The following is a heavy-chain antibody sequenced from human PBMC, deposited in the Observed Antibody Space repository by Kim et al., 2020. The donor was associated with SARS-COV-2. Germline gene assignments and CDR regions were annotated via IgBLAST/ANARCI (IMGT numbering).Heavy chain of an antibody. J-gene: IGHJ5*02. CDR1: GFTFSDYY. D-gene: IGHD6-13*01. CDR3: ARGGIAAPGRGEGWFDP. CDR2: ISSSSSYT. Sequence: GGSLRLSCAASGFTFSDYYMSWIRQAPGKGLEWVSYISSSSSYTNYADSVKGRFTISRDNAKNSLYLQMNSLRAEDTAVYYCARGGIAAPGRGEGWFDPWGQGTLVTVSS. V-gene: IGHV3-11*06.